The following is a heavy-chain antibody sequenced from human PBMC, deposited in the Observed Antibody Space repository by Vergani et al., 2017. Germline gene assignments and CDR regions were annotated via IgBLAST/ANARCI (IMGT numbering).Heavy chain of an antibody. CDR2: IYPGDSDT. D-gene: IGHD3-10*01. CDR3: ARRHRITMVRDAFDI. CDR1: GYSFTSYW. Sequence: VQLVQSGAEVKKPGSSVKISCKGSGYSFTSYWIGWVRQMPGKGLEWMGIIYPGDSDTRYSPSFQGQVTISADKSISTAYLQWSSLKASDTAMYYCARRHRITMVRDAFDIWGQGTMVTVSS. V-gene: IGHV5-51*01. J-gene: IGHJ3*02.